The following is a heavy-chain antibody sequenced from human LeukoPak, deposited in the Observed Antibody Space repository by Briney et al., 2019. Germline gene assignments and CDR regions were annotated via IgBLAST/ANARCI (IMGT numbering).Heavy chain of an antibody. V-gene: IGHV1-46*01. CDR2: INLSGGST. D-gene: IGHD4-23*01. CDR1: GYTFTSYS. CDR3: ATERTVESWFDP. J-gene: IGHJ5*02. Sequence: GASVKVSCKASGYTFTSYSMHWVRQAPAQGLEWMGIINLSGGSTSYAQKFQGRVTMTRDTSTSTVYMELTGLRSDDTAVYYCATERTVESWFDPWGQGTLVTVSS.